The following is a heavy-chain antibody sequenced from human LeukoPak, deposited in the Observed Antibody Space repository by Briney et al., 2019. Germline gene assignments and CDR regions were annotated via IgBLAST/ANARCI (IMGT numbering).Heavy chain of an antibody. D-gene: IGHD3-10*01. J-gene: IGHJ4*02. CDR3: ASFYMVRGQENDY. CDR2: IYYSGST. V-gene: IGHV4-59*08. Sequence: SETLSLTCTVSGGSISSYYWSWIRQPPGKGLEWIGYIYYSGSTHYNPSLKSRVTMSVDTSKNQFSLKLSSVTAADTAVYYCASFYMVRGQENDYWGQGTLVTVSS. CDR1: GGSISSYY.